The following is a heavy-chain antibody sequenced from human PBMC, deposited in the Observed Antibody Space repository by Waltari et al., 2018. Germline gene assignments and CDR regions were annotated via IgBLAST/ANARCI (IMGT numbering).Heavy chain of an antibody. CDR3: ARADHGSSWFDNWFDP. CDR1: GYTFTSYA. CDR2: INAGNGNT. Sequence: QVQLVQSGAEVKKPGASVKVSCKASGYTFTSYAMHWVRQAPGQRLEWMGWINAGNGNTKYSQEFQGRVTITRDTSASTAYMELSSPRSEDMAVYYCARADHGSSWFDNWFDPWGQGTLVTVSS. J-gene: IGHJ5*02. V-gene: IGHV1-3*03. D-gene: IGHD6-13*01.